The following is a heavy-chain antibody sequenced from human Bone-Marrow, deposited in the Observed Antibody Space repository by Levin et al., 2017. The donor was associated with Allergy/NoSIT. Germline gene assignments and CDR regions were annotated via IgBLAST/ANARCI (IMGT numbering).Heavy chain of an antibody. Sequence: KISCKTFGDSFNKYVITWVRQAPGQGLEWVGGIIPLFGTANYAQKLQGRVIITADESTTMSYMELSSLTSDDTAVYYCAHRSDSLYAYGLDVWGQGTTVTVSS. CDR1: GDSFNKYV. J-gene: IGHJ6*02. CDR2: IIPLFGTA. V-gene: IGHV1-69*01. D-gene: IGHD5/OR15-5a*01. CDR3: AHRSDSLYAYGLDV.